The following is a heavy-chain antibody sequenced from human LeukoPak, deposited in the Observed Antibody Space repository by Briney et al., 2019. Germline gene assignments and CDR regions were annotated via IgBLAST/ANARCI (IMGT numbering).Heavy chain of an antibody. Sequence: GGSLRLSCAASGFTFRSYSMNWVRQAPGKGLEWVSSISSSSSYIYYADSVKGRFTISRDNAKNSLYLQMNSLRAEDTAVYYCARGVGATTWVDYWGQGTLVTVSS. CDR2: ISSSSSYI. V-gene: IGHV3-21*01. CDR1: GFTFRSYS. CDR3: ARGVGATTWVDY. D-gene: IGHD1-26*01. J-gene: IGHJ4*02.